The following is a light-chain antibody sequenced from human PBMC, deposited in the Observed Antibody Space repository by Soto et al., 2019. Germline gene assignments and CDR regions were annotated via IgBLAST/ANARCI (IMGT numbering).Light chain of an antibody. CDR2: RAS. CDR1: QSVSSS. V-gene: IGKV3-15*01. J-gene: IGKJ2*01. Sequence: EIVMTQSPGTLSVSPGERATLSCRASQSVSSSLDWYQQKPGQAPRLLIYRASTRATDIPARLSGSGSGTEFTLTISSLRSEDFAVYYCQQYNSWPYTFGQGTKLEIK. CDR3: QQYNSWPYT.